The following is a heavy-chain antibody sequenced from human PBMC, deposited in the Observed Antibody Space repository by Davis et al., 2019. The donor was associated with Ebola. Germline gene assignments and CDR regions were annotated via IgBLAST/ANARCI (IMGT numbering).Heavy chain of an antibody. CDR3: ARATELTV. Sequence: GGSLRLSCAASGFTFSSYAMHWVRQAPGKGLEWVAVISYDGSNKYYADSVKGRFTISRDNSKNTLYLQMNSLRAEDTAVYYCARATELTVWGQGTTVTVSS. D-gene: IGHD3-10*01. CDR1: GFTFSSYA. J-gene: IGHJ6*02. CDR2: ISYDGSNK. V-gene: IGHV3-30-3*01.